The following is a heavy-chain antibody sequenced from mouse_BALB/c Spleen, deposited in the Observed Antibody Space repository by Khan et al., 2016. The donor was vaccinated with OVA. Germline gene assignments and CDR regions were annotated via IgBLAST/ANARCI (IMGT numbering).Heavy chain of an antibody. CDR3: TGRGLYSIFAY. Sequence: QVQLKESGADLAQPGASVKMSCKTSGYTFTTYWIHWVKQRPGQGLEWIGYINPSTDYTEYNQRFKDKATLTTDKSASTAYIQLSRLTSDDSAVCYCTGRGLYSIFAYWGQGTLVTVSS. CDR2: INPSTDYT. V-gene: IGHV1-7*01. D-gene: IGHD2-5*01. CDR1: GYTFTTYW. J-gene: IGHJ3*01.